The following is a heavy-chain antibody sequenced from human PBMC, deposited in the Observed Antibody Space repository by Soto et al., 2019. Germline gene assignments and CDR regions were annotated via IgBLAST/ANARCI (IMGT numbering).Heavy chain of an antibody. V-gene: IGHV3-30-3*01. CDR3: DPSQNSRSYYRA. CDR1: GFTFSSYA. Sequence: QVQLVESGGGVVQPGRSLRPSCAASGFTFSSYAMHWVRQAPGKGLEWVAVISYDGSNKYYADYVKGRFTLSRDNSKNPLYLQMINLRAEDSAVYSSDPSQNSRSYYRAWGEGTMVTVSS. D-gene: IGHD1-26*01. CDR2: ISYDGSNK. J-gene: IGHJ5*02.